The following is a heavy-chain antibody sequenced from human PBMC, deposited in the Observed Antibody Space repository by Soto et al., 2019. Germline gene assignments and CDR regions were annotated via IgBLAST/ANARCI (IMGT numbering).Heavy chain of an antibody. V-gene: IGHV4-31*03. Sequence: QVQLQESGPGLGKPSQTLSRTCNVNVGSISSGGYDWSWIRQHPGKGLEWMGDIYYSGSTYYNPYLKSRVTISVDTSKKQFSLKLSAVTAAYTAVHYCERSVFPWGQGTLFTVSS. CDR3: ERSVFP. CDR1: VGSISSGGYD. CDR2: IYYSGST. J-gene: IGHJ5*02.